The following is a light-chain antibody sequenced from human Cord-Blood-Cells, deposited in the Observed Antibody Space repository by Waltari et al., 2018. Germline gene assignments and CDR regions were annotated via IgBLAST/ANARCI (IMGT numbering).Light chain of an antibody. CDR3: QKYNSALV. Sequence: DIQMTQSPSSLSASVGDRVTITCRASQGISNYLAWYQQKPGKVPKLLFYAASTLQSGVPSRFSGSGSGTDFTLTISSLQPEDVATYYCQKYNSALVFGGGTKVEIK. CDR2: AAS. J-gene: IGKJ4*01. V-gene: IGKV1-27*01. CDR1: QGISNY.